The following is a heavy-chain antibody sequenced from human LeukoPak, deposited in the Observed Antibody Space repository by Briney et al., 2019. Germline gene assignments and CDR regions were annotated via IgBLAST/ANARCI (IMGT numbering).Heavy chain of an antibody. Sequence: GGSLRLSCTASAVTFSGYTMNWVRQAPGKGLEWVSSISSRSSYIYYADSVKGRFTISRDNAKNSVYLQMNSLRAEDTAVCYCARALYYDILTGYQTHTYYFDYWGQGTLVTVSS. CDR2: ISSRSSYI. V-gene: IGHV3-21*01. D-gene: IGHD3-9*01. CDR3: ARALYYDILTGYQTHTYYFDY. CDR1: AVTFSGYT. J-gene: IGHJ4*02.